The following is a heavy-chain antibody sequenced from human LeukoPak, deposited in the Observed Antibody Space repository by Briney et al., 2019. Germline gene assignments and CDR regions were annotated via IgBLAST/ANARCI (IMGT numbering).Heavy chain of an antibody. CDR2: INSDGTST. CDR3: ARTLGVPSAFDP. CDR1: GFTFRSFW. J-gene: IGHJ5*02. Sequence: PGGSLRLSCAASGFTFRSFWMHWVRQAPGKGLLWVSRINSDGTSTTYADSVKGRFTISRDNAKNTVYLQMNSLRAEETAIYYCARTLGVPSAFDPWGQGTLVTVSS. D-gene: IGHD2-2*01. V-gene: IGHV3-74*01.